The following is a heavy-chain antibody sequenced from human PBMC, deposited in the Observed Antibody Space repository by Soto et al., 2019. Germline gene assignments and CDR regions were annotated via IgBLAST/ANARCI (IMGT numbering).Heavy chain of an antibody. CDR2: FYSLGTT. D-gene: IGHD3-10*01. Sequence: QVQLQESGPGLVKSSETLSLTCTISGGSINDYYWSWIRQSPGKGLEWIGYFYSLGTTNYNPSLKSRVAISLDTSKREYSLTLSFVTAADTAVYYCATGRYSYGSEDWGQGALVIVSS. V-gene: IGHV4-59*01. J-gene: IGHJ4*02. CDR1: GGSINDYY. CDR3: ATGRYSYGSED.